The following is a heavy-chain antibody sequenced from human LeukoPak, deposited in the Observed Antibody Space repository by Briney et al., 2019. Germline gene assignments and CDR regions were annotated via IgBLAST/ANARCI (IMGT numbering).Heavy chain of an antibody. CDR2: ISSNGGST. Sequence: GGSLRLSCSASGFTFSSYAMHWVRQAPGKGLEYASAISSNGGSTYYADSVKGRFTISRDNSKNTLYLQMSSLRAEDTAVYYCVKENYDSSGLLDYWGQGILVTVSS. V-gene: IGHV3-64D*06. CDR3: VKENYDSSGLLDY. D-gene: IGHD3-22*01. J-gene: IGHJ4*02. CDR1: GFTFSSYA.